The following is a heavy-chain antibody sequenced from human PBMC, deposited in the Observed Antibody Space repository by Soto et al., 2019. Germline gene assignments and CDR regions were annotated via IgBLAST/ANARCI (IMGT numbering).Heavy chain of an antibody. J-gene: IGHJ4*02. CDR3: ARGPRIVVVPAAFDY. Sequence: ASVKVSCKASGYTFTSYGISWVRQAPGQGLEWMGWISAYNGNTNYAQKLQGRVTMTTDTSTSTAYMELRSLRSDDTAVYYCARGPRIVVVPAAFDYWGQGTLVTVSS. V-gene: IGHV1-18*04. D-gene: IGHD2-2*01. CDR2: ISAYNGNT. CDR1: GYTFTSYG.